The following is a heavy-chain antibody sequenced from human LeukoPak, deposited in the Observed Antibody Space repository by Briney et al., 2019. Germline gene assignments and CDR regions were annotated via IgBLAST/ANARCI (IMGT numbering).Heavy chain of an antibody. CDR2: IWYDGSNK. CDR3: ARDEYDSSGYDGGGPYFDY. J-gene: IGHJ4*02. D-gene: IGHD3-22*01. CDR1: GFTFSSYG. Sequence: GKSLRLSCAASGFTFSSYGMHWVRQAPGKGLEWVAVIWYDGSNKYYADSVKGRFTISRDNSKNTLYLQMNSLRAEDTAVYYCARDEYDSSGYDGGGPYFDYWGQGTLVTVSS. V-gene: IGHV3-33*01.